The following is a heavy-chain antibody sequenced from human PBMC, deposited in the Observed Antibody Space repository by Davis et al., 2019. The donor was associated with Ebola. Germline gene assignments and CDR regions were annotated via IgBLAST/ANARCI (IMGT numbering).Heavy chain of an antibody. CDR3: TSLIYGMDV. J-gene: IGHJ6*02. V-gene: IGHV3-33*08. CDR2: IWYDGSNK. Sequence: GGSLRLSCAASGFTFSDYYMSWIRQAPGKGLEWVAVIWYDGSNKYYADSVKGRLTISRDNSKNTLYLQMNSLKTEDTAVYYCTSLIYGMDVWGQGTTVTVSS. CDR1: GFTFSDYY.